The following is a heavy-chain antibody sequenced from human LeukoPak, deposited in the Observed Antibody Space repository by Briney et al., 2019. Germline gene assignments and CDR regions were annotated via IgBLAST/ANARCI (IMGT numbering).Heavy chain of an antibody. CDR2: ISGSGGST. V-gene: IGHV3-23*01. Sequence: GGSLRLSCAASGFTFSSYGMSWVRQAPGKGLEWVSGISGSGGSTYYADSVKGRFTISRDNSKNTLYRRMNSLRAEDTAVYYCAKDWGRQQLALFDYWGQGTLVTVSS. CDR3: AKDWGRQQLALFDY. CDR1: GFTFSSYG. D-gene: IGHD6-13*01. J-gene: IGHJ4*02.